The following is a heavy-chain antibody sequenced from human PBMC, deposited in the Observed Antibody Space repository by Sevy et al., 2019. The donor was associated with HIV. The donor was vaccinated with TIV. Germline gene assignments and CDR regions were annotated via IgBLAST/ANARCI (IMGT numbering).Heavy chain of an antibody. Sequence: GGSLRLSCAASGFTFSSYEMNWVRQAPGKGLEWVSYISNSGTTISYSDSVRGRFTISRDNSRNSLYLQMNSLRAEDTAVYYCARDLPPSATTVAHFDYWGQGTLVTVSS. CDR3: ARDLPPSATTVAHFDY. D-gene: IGHD4-17*01. CDR1: GFTFSSYE. CDR2: ISNSGTTI. J-gene: IGHJ4*02. V-gene: IGHV3-48*03.